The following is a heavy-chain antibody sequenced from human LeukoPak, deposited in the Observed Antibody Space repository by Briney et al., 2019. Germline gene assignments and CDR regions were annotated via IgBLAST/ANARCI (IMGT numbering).Heavy chain of an antibody. CDR1: GYTFTSYG. Sequence: SVKVSCKASGYTFTSYGISWVRQAPGQGLEWMGGIIPIFGTANYAQKFQGRVTITADESTSTAYMELSSLTSEDTAVYYCASVRGTNYYYMDVWGKGTTVTISS. V-gene: IGHV1-69*13. CDR2: IIPIFGTA. D-gene: IGHD3-10*02. CDR3: ASVRGTNYYYMDV. J-gene: IGHJ6*03.